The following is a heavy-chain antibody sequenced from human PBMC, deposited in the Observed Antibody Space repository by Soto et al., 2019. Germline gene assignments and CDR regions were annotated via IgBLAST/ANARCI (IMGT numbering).Heavy chain of an antibody. D-gene: IGHD6-13*01. V-gene: IGHV4-39*01. Sequence: QLQLQESGPGLVKPSETLSLSCTVSGGSITSSFYWGWIRQPPGKGLEWIGSIYGTGNTYYNPSLKGRVTISADTSKNQFSLNQISVTAADTALYYCRSSSRYSTDVWSQGATVTVSS. CDR1: GGSITSSFY. CDR3: RSSSRYSTDV. J-gene: IGHJ6*02. CDR2: IYGTGNT.